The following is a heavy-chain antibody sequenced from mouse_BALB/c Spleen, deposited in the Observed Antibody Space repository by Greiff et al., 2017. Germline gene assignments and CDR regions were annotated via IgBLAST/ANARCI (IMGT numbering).Heavy chain of an antibody. CDR2: IDPYNGGT. CDR3: ATMITTGYYFDY. CDR1: GYSFTGYN. Sequence: EVKLQESGPELVKPGASVKISCKASGYSFTGYNMYWVKQSHRKSLEWIGYIDPYNGGTSYNQKSKGKATLTVDKSSSTAYMHLNSLTSEDSAIYYCATMITTGYYFDYWGQGTTLTVSS. V-gene: IGHV1S135*01. J-gene: IGHJ2*01. D-gene: IGHD2-4*01.